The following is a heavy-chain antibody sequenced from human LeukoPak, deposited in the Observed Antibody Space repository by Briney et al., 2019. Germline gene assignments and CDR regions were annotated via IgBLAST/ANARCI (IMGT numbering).Heavy chain of an antibody. J-gene: IGHJ5*02. V-gene: IGHV4-4*07. D-gene: IGHD3-10*01. Sequence: PSETLSLTGTVSGGSISSYYWSWIRQPAGKGLEWIGRIYTSGSTNYDPSLKSRVTMSVDTSKNQFSLKLMSVTAADTAVYYCARDSGTTGEVKFDPWGQGTLVTVSS. CDR1: GGSISSYY. CDR2: IYTSGST. CDR3: ARDSGTTGEVKFDP.